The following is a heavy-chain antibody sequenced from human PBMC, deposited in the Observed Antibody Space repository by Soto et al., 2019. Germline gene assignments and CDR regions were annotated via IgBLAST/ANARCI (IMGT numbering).Heavy chain of an antibody. Sequence: GGSLRLSCAASGFIFSDTWMNWVRQAPGRGLEWVACIKKDGSVKYYGDSVKGRFTISRDNTKNLLYLQMNSLRAEDTAVYFCAREDIQQFFDYWGQGTLVTVSS. V-gene: IGHV3-7*03. D-gene: IGHD5-18*01. CDR3: AREDIQQFFDY. CDR2: IKKDGSVK. J-gene: IGHJ4*02. CDR1: GFIFSDTW.